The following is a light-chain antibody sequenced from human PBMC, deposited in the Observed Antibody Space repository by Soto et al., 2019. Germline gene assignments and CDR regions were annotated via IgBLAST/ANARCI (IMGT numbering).Light chain of an antibody. CDR3: QHYNSYPWT. J-gene: IGKJ1*01. Sequence: DIQMTQSPSTQSASVGDRVTITCRASQSISSWLSWYQKKPGKAPKLLIYKASILESGIPSRISDSRSGKEFTLTISSLQPEEFATYSRQHYNSYPWTFGQGTKVEIK. CDR1: QSISSW. V-gene: IGKV1-5*03. CDR2: KAS.